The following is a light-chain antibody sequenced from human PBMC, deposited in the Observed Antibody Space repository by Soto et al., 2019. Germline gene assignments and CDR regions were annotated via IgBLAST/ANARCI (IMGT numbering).Light chain of an antibody. Sequence: EILMTQSPATLSVSPGERATLSCRASQSVSSNLAWYQQKPGQAPRLLIYAVSTRATGIPARFSGSGSGTEFTLTINSLQSEDFAVYYCQRYNNWPLTFGGGTKVDI. CDR2: AVS. V-gene: IGKV3-15*01. CDR3: QRYNNWPLT. CDR1: QSVSSN. J-gene: IGKJ4*01.